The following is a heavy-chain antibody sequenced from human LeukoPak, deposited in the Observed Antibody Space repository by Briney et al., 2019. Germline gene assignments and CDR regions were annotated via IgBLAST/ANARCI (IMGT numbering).Heavy chain of an antibody. CDR3: ARAEYSGYGLGDAFDI. J-gene: IGHJ3*02. V-gene: IGHV1-2*02. CDR1: GHSFTGHY. CDR2: INPNSGGT. D-gene: IGHD5-12*01. Sequence: VASVKVSCKASGHSFTGHYMHWVRQAPGQGLEWMGWINPNSGGTNYAQKFQGRVTMTRDTSISTAYMELSRLRSDDTAVYYCARAEYSGYGLGDAFDIWGQGTMVTVSS.